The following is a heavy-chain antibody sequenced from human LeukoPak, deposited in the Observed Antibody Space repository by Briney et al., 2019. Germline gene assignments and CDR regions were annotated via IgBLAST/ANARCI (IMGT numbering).Heavy chain of an antibody. D-gene: IGHD6-19*01. J-gene: IGHJ4*02. CDR2: IYYSGST. Sequence: SETLSLTCTVSGGSISSYYWSWIRQPPGKGLEWIGYIYYSGSTNYNPSLKSRVTISVDKSKNHFSLKLTSVTAADTAIYYCAAAAVAVDYWGQGTLVTVSS. CDR1: GGSISSYY. CDR3: AAAAVAVDY. V-gene: IGHV4-59*12.